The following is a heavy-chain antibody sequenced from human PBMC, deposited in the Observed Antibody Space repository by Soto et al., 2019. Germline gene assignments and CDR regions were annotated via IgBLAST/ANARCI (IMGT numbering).Heavy chain of an antibody. Sequence: EVQVLESGGGLVQPGGSLRLSCAASGFTFSSYAMSWVRQAPGKGLEWVSAISGSGNYTYYADFVTGRFTVSRDNSRNTLYVQMNGLSGEDTAIYYCTKDGGSTGYFHRWGQGALVTVSS. D-gene: IGHD3-16*01. V-gene: IGHV3-23*01. J-gene: IGHJ4*02. CDR1: GFTFSSYA. CDR2: ISGSGNYT. CDR3: TKDGGSTGYFHR.